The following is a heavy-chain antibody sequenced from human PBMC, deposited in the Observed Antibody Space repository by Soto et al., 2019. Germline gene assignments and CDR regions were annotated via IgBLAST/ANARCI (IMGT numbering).Heavy chain of an antibody. CDR1: GGSISSGGYS. CDR2: IYHSGST. CDR3: ARQVGWFDP. V-gene: IGHV4-30-2*01. Sequence: LSLTCAVSGGSISSGGYSWSWIRQPPGKGLEWIGYIYHSGSTYYNPSLKSRVTISVDRSKNQFSLKLSSVTAADTAVYYCARQVGWFDPWGQGTLVTVSS. J-gene: IGHJ5*02. D-gene: IGHD2-2*01.